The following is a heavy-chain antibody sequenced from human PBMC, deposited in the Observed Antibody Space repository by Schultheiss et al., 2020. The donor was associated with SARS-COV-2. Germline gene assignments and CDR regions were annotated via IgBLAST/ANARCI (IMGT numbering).Heavy chain of an antibody. V-gene: IGHV4-39*07. CDR1: GGSFSSYY. CDR3: ARCIAAAGLIDY. CDR2: IYYSGST. D-gene: IGHD6-13*01. Sequence: SQTLSLTCAVYGGSFSSYYWGWIRQPPGKGLEWIGSIYYSGSTYYNPSLKSRVTISVDTSKNQFSLKLSSVTAADTAVYYCARCIAAAGLIDYWGQGTLVTVSS. J-gene: IGHJ4*02.